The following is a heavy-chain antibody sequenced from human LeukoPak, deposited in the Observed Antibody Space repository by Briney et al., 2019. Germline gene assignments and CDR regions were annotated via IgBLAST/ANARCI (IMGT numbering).Heavy chain of an antibody. CDR1: GGTFSSYA. CDR2: IIPIFGTA. D-gene: IGHD3-22*01. V-gene: IGHV1-69*13. Sequence: GASVKVSCKASGGTFSSYAISWVRQAPGQGLEWMGGIIPIFGTANYAQKFQGRVTITADESTSTAYMELSSLRSEDTAVHYCARAPPYYYDSSGYYYPFGYRGQGTLVTVSS. J-gene: IGHJ4*02. CDR3: ARAPPYYYDSSGYYYPFGY.